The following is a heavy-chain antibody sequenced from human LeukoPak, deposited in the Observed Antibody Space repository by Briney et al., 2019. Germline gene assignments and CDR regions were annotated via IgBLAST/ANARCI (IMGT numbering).Heavy chain of an antibody. CDR1: GFTFSDYY. Sequence: PGGSLRLSCAASGFTFSDYYMSWIRQAPGKGLERVSYISSSGSTIYYADSVKGRFTIARDNAKNSLYLQMNSLRAEDTAVYYCARVNYYYDSSGRLDYWGQGTLVTVSS. CDR3: ARVNYYYDSSGRLDY. D-gene: IGHD3-22*01. J-gene: IGHJ4*02. CDR2: ISSSGSTI. V-gene: IGHV3-11*01.